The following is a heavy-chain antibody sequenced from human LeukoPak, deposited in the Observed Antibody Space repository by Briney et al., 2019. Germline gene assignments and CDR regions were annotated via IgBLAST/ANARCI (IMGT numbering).Heavy chain of an antibody. CDR2: IYHSGST. D-gene: IGHD3-22*01. Sequence: SETLSLTCAVYGGSFSGYYWSWIRQPPGKGLEWIGEIYHSGSTNYNPSLKSRVTISVDKSKNQFSLNLSSVTAADTAVYYCASLDSSGQFDYWGQGTLVTVSS. J-gene: IGHJ4*02. V-gene: IGHV4-34*01. CDR1: GGSFSGYY. CDR3: ASLDSSGQFDY.